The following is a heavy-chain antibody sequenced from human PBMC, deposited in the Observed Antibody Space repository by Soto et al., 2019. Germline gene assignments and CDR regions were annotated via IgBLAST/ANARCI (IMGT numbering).Heavy chain of an antibody. D-gene: IGHD6-19*01. CDR2: IKSKTDGGTT. CDR3: TTDLRVPVARHIRRDY. J-gene: IGHJ4*02. V-gene: IGHV3-15*01. Sequence: EVQLVESGGGLVKPGGSLRLSCAASGFTFSNAWMSWVRQAPGKGLEWVGRIKSKTDGGTTDYAAPVKGRFTISRDDSKNPLYLQMNSLKTEDTAVXXCTTDLRVPVARHIRRDYWGQGTLVTVSX. CDR1: GFTFSNAW.